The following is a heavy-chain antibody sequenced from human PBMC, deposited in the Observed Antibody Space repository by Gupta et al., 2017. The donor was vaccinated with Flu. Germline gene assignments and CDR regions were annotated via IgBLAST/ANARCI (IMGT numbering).Heavy chain of an antibody. CDR3: ARDRGAAAGPDAFDI. CDR1: GFTFSSYS. J-gene: IGHJ3*02. D-gene: IGHD6-13*01. V-gene: IGHV3-21*01. Sequence: EVQLVESGGGLVKPGGSLRLSCAASGFTFSSYSMNWVRQAPGKGLEWVSSISSSSSYIYYADSVKGRFTISRDNAKNSLYLQMNSLRAEDTAVYYCARDRGAAAGPDAFDIWGQGTMVTVSS. CDR2: ISSSSSYI.